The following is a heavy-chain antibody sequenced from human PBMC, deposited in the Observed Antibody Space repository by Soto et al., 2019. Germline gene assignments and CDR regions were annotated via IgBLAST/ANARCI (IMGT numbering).Heavy chain of an antibody. J-gene: IGHJ4*02. CDR1: GGTFDSYA. V-gene: IGHV1-69*13. Sequence: SVKVSCKASGGTFDSYAISWVRQAPGQGLEWMGGIIPIFGTATYAQKFQGRLSITADESTSTAYMELSSLRSEDTALYYCARKYSSSWYVYWGQGTQVTVS. CDR2: IIPIFGTA. D-gene: IGHD6-13*01. CDR3: ARKYSSSWYVY.